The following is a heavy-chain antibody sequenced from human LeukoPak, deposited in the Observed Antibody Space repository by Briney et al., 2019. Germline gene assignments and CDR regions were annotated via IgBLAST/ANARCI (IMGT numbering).Heavy chain of an antibody. CDR2: IYPGDSDT. V-gene: IGHV5-51*01. Sequence: GESLKISCKGSGYSFTSHWIAWVRQMPGKGQEWMGIIYPGDSDTTYSPSFQGQVTISADKSISTAYLQWSSLKASDTAMYYCARHGDSNWYFDYWGQGTLVTVSS. CDR1: GYSFTSHW. J-gene: IGHJ4*02. CDR3: ARHGDSNWYFDY. D-gene: IGHD6-13*01.